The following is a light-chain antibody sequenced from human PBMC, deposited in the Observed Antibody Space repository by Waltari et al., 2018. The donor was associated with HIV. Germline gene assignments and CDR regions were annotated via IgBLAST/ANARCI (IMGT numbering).Light chain of an antibody. CDR1: RTVYFNSNNQNY. CDR3: QQYYTIEST. V-gene: IGKV4-1*01. Sequence: DIVMTQSPDSLPVSLGERATMNCRSSRTVYFNSNNQNYLAWYQQKPGQSPKVLIYWASTRASGVPGRFSGSGSGTDFNLTISSLQADDVAVYYCQQYYTIESTFGGGTKVE. J-gene: IGKJ4*01. CDR2: WAS.